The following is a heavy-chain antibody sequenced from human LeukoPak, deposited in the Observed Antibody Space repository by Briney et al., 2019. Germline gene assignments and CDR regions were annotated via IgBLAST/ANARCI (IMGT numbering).Heavy chain of an antibody. CDR1: GFTFGDYA. J-gene: IGHJ4*02. CDR2: IRSKAYGGTT. D-gene: IGHD6-19*01. V-gene: IGHV3-49*03. Sequence: PGGSLRLSCTASGFTFGDYAMSWFRQAPGKGLEWVGFIRSKAYGGTTEYAASVKGRFTISRDDSKSIAYLQMNSLKTEDTAVYYCTRETVADDSFFDYWGQGTLVTVSS. CDR3: TRETVADDSFFDY.